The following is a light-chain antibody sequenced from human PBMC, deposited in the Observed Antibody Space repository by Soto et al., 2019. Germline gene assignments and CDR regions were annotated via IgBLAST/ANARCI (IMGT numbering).Light chain of an antibody. J-gene: IGLJ2*01. Sequence: QSVLTQPPSVSGAPGQRVTISCTGSSSNIGAGYDVHWYQQLPGTAPKLLIYGNSNRPSGLPDRFSGSKSGTSASLAITGLHAEDEADYYCRSYDSSLSGYVVFGGGTKLTVL. CDR1: SSNIGAGYD. CDR2: GNS. V-gene: IGLV1-40*01. CDR3: RSYDSSLSGYVV.